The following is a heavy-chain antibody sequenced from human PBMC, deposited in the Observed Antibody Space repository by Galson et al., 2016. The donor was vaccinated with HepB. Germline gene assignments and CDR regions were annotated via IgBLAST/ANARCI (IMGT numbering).Heavy chain of an antibody. V-gene: IGHV1-69*06. J-gene: IGHJ4*02. CDR1: GDTFSRYT. Sequence: SVKVSCKASGDTFSRYTISWVRQAPGQGLEWMGGIIPIFGTTDYAQKFQGRIAIIADKSTTTAYMDLGSLGFDDTAIYYCARDRGGFGGHFDSWGQGTLVTVSS. CDR2: IIPIFGTT. CDR3: ARDRGGFGGHFDS. D-gene: IGHD3-10*01.